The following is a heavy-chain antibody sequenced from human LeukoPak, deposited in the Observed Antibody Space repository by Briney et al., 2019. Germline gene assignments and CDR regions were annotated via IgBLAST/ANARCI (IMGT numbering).Heavy chain of an antibody. J-gene: IGHJ3*02. Sequence: SQTLSLTCAVSGGSISTGGNSWSWIRQPPGTGLEWIGYIYYSGTTYYNPSLKSRITISVDTSKNQLSLKLSSVTAADTAVYYCARDRPGRGVRDALDIWGQGTMVTVSS. CDR3: ARDRPGRGVRDALDI. CDR2: IYYSGTT. CDR1: GGSISTGGNS. D-gene: IGHD3-10*01. V-gene: IGHV4-30-4*07.